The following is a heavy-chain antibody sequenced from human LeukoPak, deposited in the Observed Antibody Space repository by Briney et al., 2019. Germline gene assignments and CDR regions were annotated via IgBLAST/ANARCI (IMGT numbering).Heavy chain of an antibody. V-gene: IGHV4-39*07. D-gene: IGHD5-18*01. CDR3: ARDTRTTEGTAMVPYYYYYYGMDV. CDR1: GGSISSSSYY. J-gene: IGHJ6*02. Sequence: PSETLSLTCTVSGGSISSSSYYWGWIRQPPGKGLEWIGSIYYSGSTYYNPSLKSRVTISVDTSKNQFSLKLSSVTAADTAVYYCARDTRTTEGTAMVPYYYYYYGMDVWGQGTTVTVSS. CDR2: IYYSGST.